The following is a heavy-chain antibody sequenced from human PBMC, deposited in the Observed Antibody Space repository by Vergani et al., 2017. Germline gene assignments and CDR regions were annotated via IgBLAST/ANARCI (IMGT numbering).Heavy chain of an antibody. CDR3: ARDPYCSSTSCHEIHWFDP. D-gene: IGHD2-2*01. J-gene: IGHJ5*02. CDR1: GFTFSSYS. V-gene: IGHV3-48*01. Sequence: EVQLVESGGGLVQPGGSLRLSCAASGFTFSSYSMNWVRQAPGKGLAWVSYISSSSSTIYYADSVKGRFTISRDNAKNSLYLQMNSLRAEDTAVYYCARDPYCSSTSCHEIHWFDPWGQGTLVTVSS. CDR2: ISSSSSTI.